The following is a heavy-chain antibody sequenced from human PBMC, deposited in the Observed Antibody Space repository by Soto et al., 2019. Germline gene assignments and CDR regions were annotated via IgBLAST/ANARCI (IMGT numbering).Heavy chain of an antibody. CDR3: ARVRGAGSGGRRV. CDR1: GGSISSYY. V-gene: IGHV4-59*01. D-gene: IGHD3-10*01. Sequence: SETLSLTCTVSGGSISSYYWSWIRQPPGKGLEWIGYIYYSGSTNYNPSLKSRVTISVDPSKNQFSLKLSSVTAAATALYLCARVRGAGSGGRRVWGQVTTVAFSS. J-gene: IGHJ6*02. CDR2: IYYSGST.